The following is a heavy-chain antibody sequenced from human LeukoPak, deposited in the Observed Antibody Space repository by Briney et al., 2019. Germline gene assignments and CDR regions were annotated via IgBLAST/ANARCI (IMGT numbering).Heavy chain of an antibody. Sequence: PGGSLRPSCAASGFTFSSYSMNWVRQAPGKGLEWVSSISSSSSYIYYADSVKGRFTISRDNAKNSLYLQMNSLRAEDTAVYYCARDDGDYVWGSYRTLYYFDYWGQGTLVTVSS. J-gene: IGHJ4*02. CDR1: GFTFSSYS. CDR2: ISSSSSYI. CDR3: ARDDGDYVWGSYRTLYYFDY. D-gene: IGHD3-16*02. V-gene: IGHV3-21*01.